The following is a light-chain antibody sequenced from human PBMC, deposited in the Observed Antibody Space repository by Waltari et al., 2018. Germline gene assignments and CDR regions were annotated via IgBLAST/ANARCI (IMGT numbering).Light chain of an antibody. CDR3: SSMISGGPLV. CDR1: SSDVGAYDS. Sequence: QSALTQPASVSGSPGQSITISCTGTSSDVGAYDSVSLYRQLPGKAPELMISDVSRRPSGISDRFSGSKSGDTASLTISGLQAEDEADYYCSSMISGGPLVFGSGTQVTVL. J-gene: IGLJ1*01. CDR2: DVS. V-gene: IGLV2-14*03.